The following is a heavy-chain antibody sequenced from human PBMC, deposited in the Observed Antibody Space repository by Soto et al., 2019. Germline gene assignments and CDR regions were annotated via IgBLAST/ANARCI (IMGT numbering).Heavy chain of an antibody. Sequence: GESLKISCKGSGYSFTSYWIGWVRQMPGKGLEWMGIIYPGDSDTRYSPSFQGQVTISADKSISTAYLQWSSLKASDTAMYYCARQPRALKDPAFFDYWGQGTLVTVSS. V-gene: IGHV5-51*01. CDR3: ARQPRALKDPAFFDY. D-gene: IGHD2-15*01. CDR2: IYPGDSDT. CDR1: GYSFTSYW. J-gene: IGHJ4*02.